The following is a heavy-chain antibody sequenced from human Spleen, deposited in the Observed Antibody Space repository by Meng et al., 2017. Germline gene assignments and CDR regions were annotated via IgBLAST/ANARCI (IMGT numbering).Heavy chain of an antibody. V-gene: IGHV3-48*03. CDR2: IGSGGSSI. CDR3: ARDLSNEASYHYYGMDV. J-gene: IGHJ6*01. Sequence: GESLKISCAASGFTFSSYEMIWVRQAPGKGLEWVSYIGSGGSSIYYADSVKGRFTVSRDNAKNSVYLQMNSLRVEDTAVYFCARDLSNEASYHYYGMDVWGQGTMVT. D-gene: IGHD5/OR15-5a*01. CDR1: GFTFSSYE.